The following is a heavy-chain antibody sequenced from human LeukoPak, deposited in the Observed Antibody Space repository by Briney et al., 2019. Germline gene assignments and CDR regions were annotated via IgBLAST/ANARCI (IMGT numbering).Heavy chain of an antibody. CDR2: ISSSSDV. CDR3: ARGIAVAAPDY. J-gene: IGHJ4*02. D-gene: IGHD6-19*01. CDR1: GFTFSRFS. Sequence: GGSLRLSCAASGFTFSRFSMNWVRQAPGKGLEWASSISSSSDVYYADSLKGRFTISRDNAKNSLYLQMNSLRADDTAVYYCARGIAVAAPDYWGQGSLVTVSS. V-gene: IGHV3-21*01.